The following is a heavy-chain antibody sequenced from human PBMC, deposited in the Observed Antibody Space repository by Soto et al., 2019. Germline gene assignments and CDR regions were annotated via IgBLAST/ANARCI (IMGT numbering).Heavy chain of an antibody. CDR2: ISYDGSNK. J-gene: IGHJ4*02. CDR3: ARGGTVVTLPPFDY. D-gene: IGHD2-21*02. Sequence: QVQLVESGGGVVQPGRSLRLSCAASGFTFSSYAMHWVRQAPGKGLEWVAVISYDGSNKYYADSVKGRFTISRDNSKNTLYLQMNSLRADDTAVYYCARGGTVVTLPPFDYWGQGTLVTVSS. CDR1: GFTFSSYA. V-gene: IGHV3-30-3*01.